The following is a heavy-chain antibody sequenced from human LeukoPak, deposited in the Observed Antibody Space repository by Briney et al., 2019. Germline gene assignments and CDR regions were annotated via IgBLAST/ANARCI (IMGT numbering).Heavy chain of an antibody. D-gene: IGHD6-19*01. Sequence: GGSLRLSCAASGFTFSSYSMNWVSQAPGKGLEWVSSISSSSSYIYYADSVKGRFTISRDNAKNSLYLQMNSLRAEDTAVYYCARDPDSSGATYDDYWGQGTLVTVSS. CDR2: ISSSSSYI. CDR3: ARDPDSSGATYDDY. J-gene: IGHJ4*02. CDR1: GFTFSSYS. V-gene: IGHV3-21*04.